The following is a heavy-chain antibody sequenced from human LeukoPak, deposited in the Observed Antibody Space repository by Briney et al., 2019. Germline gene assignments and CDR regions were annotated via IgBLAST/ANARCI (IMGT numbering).Heavy chain of an antibody. CDR3: ARTTSMVRGVIKSAFDI. V-gene: IGHV4-30-2*05. CDR1: GGSISSGGYY. CDR2: IYHSGST. Sequence: SETLSLTCTVSGGSISSGGYYWSWIRQPPGKGLEWIGYIYHSGSTYYNPSLKSRVTISVDTSKNQFSLKLSSVTAADTAVYYCARTTSMVRGVIKSAFDIWGQGTMVTVSS. D-gene: IGHD3-10*01. J-gene: IGHJ3*02.